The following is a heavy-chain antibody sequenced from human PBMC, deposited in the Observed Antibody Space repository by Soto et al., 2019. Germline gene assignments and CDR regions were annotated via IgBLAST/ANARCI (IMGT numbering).Heavy chain of an antibody. CDR2: INPSGGST. D-gene: IGHD1-1*01. J-gene: IGHJ6*02. Sequence: ASVKVSCKASGYTFTSYYMHWGRQAPGQGLEWMGIINPSGGSTSYAQKFQGRVTMTRDTSTSTVYMELSSLRSEDTAVYYCARGGDDRYYYYGMDVWGQGTTVTVSS. CDR1: GYTFTSYY. V-gene: IGHV1-46*01. CDR3: ARGGDDRYYYYGMDV.